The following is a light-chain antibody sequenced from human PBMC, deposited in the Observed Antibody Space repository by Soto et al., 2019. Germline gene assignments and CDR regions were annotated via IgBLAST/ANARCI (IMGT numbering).Light chain of an antibody. V-gene: IGKV1-33*01. CDR2: DAS. Sequence: DIQMTQFPSSLSASVGDRVTITCQASQDVNKYLSWYQHKPGKAPKLLIYDASNLETGVPSRFSGSGSGTDFALTISSLQPEDFATYYCQQYDKPFLTFGGGTILEIK. CDR1: QDVNKY. CDR3: QQYDKPFLT. J-gene: IGKJ4*01.